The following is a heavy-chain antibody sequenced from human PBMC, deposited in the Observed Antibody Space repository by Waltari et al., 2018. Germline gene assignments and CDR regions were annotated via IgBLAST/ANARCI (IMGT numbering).Heavy chain of an antibody. Sequence: QVQLQESGPGLVKPSETLSLTCTVPGGSISSYYWSWIRQPPGMGLEWIGFIHYTGRTNYNPPLKSRVPISVDTSKNQFSLKLSSVTAADTAVYYCARGSRGNGAAFDIWGQGTMVTVSS. CDR1: GGSISSYY. J-gene: IGHJ3*02. CDR3: ARGSRGNGAAFDI. V-gene: IGHV4-59*01. CDR2: IHYTGRT. D-gene: IGHD6-13*01.